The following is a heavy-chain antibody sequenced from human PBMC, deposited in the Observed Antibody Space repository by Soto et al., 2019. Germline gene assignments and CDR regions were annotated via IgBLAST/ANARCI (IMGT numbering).Heavy chain of an antibody. D-gene: IGHD5-18*01. CDR2: INPSGGST. J-gene: IGHJ4*02. CDR3: AREVERGYSYGSLEY. CDR1: GYTFTRYY. V-gene: IGHV1-46*01. Sequence: GASVKVSCKASGYTFTRYYMHWVRQAPGQGPEWMGIINPSGGSTSYAQKIQGRVTMTRHTSTSTVYMDLSSLRSEDTAVYYCAREVERGYSYGSLEYWGQGTLVTVSS.